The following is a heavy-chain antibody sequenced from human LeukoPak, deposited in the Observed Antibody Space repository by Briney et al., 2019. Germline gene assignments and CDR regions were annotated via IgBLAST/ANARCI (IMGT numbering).Heavy chain of an antibody. CDR2: ISAYNGNT. CDR1: GYTFTSYG. CDR3: AREHPGRLWFGDGGRYYYYMDV. D-gene: IGHD3-10*01. Sequence: ASVKVSCKASGYTFTSYGISWVRQAPGQGLEWMGWISAYNGNTNYAQKLQGRVTMTTDTSTSTAYMELRSLRSDDTAVYYCAREHPGRLWFGDGGRYYYYMDVWGKGTTVTVSS. V-gene: IGHV1-18*01. J-gene: IGHJ6*03.